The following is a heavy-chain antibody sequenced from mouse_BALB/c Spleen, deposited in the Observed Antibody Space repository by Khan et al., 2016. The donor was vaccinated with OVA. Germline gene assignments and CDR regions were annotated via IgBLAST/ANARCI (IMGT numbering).Heavy chain of an antibody. V-gene: IGHV1-84*02. Sequence: QVQLQQSGPELVKPGASVKMSCKASGHTFTAYYINWVKQTPGQGLQWIGWIHPGSANTKYNERFKGEATLTVDTSSSTAYMQLSSLTSEDTAVYFCAGGFDYWGHGTTLTVSS. J-gene: IGHJ2*01. CDR2: IHPGSANT. CDR3: AGGFDY. CDR1: GHTFTAYY.